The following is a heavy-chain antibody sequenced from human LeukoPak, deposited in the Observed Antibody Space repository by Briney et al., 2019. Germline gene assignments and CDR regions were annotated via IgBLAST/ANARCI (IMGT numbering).Heavy chain of an antibody. CDR3: ARDIEY. Sequence: PGGSLRLSCAGSGFTFSNYAMSWVRQAPGKGLEWVSSIVSSGGNTFYADSVKGRFTISRDNSKNTLYLQMNSLRDEDTAVYYCARDIEYWGQGTLVTVSS. CDR2: IVSSGGNT. CDR1: GFTFSNYA. V-gene: IGHV3-23*01. J-gene: IGHJ4*02.